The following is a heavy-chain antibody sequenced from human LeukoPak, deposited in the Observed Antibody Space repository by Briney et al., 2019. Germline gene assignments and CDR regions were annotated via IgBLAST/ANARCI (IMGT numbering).Heavy chain of an antibody. D-gene: IGHD2-2*01. CDR3: ARHHVVPAAIGWFDP. CDR2: IYYSGST. V-gene: IGHV4-59*08. J-gene: IGHJ5*02. CDR1: GGSISSYY. Sequence: SETLSLTCTVSGGSISSYYCSWIRQPPGKGLEWIGYIYYSGSTNYNPSLKSRVTISVDTSKNQFSLKLSSVTAEDTAVYYCARHHVVPAAIGWFDPWGQGTLVTVSS.